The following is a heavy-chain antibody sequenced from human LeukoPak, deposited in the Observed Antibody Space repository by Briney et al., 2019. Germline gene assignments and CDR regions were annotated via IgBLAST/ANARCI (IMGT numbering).Heavy chain of an antibody. CDR1: GGSISSSNYY. J-gene: IGHJ5*02. Sequence: SQTLSLTCAVSGGSISSSNYYWGWIRQPPGQGLEWIGSIYYSGNTYYNPSLKSRVTISVDTSKNQFSLKLSSVTATDTAVYYCARRRAGRDWFDPWGQGTLVTVSS. D-gene: IGHD6-19*01. V-gene: IGHV4-39*01. CDR2: IYYSGNT. CDR3: ARRRAGRDWFDP.